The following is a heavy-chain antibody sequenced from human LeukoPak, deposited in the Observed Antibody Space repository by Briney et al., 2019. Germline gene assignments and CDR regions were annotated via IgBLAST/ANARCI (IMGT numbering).Heavy chain of an antibody. Sequence: SQTLSLTCAVSGGSISSGGYSWSWIRQPPGKGLEWIGYIYHSGSTYYNPSLKSRVTIPVDRSKNQFSLKLSSVTAADTAVYYCARDKLWFGELTGAFDIWGQGTMVTVSS. CDR3: ARDKLWFGELTGAFDI. J-gene: IGHJ3*02. V-gene: IGHV4-30-2*01. CDR1: GGSISSGGYS. CDR2: IYHSGST. D-gene: IGHD3-10*01.